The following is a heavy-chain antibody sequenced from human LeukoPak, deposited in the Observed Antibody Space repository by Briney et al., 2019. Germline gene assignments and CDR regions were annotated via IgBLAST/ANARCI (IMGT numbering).Heavy chain of an antibody. J-gene: IGHJ4*02. V-gene: IGHV3-48*02. CDR3: AREPDYGDYVHFDY. D-gene: IGHD4-17*01. Sequence: PGGSLRLSCAASGFTVSSNYMNWVRQAPGKGPEWVSYISSSSSTIYYADSVEGRFTISRDNAKNSLYLQMNSLRDEDTAVYYCAREPDYGDYVHFDYWGQGTLVAVSS. CDR1: GFTVSSNY. CDR2: ISSSSSTI.